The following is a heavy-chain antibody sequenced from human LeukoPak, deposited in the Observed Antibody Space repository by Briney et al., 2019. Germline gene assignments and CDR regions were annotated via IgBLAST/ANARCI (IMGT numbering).Heavy chain of an antibody. CDR3: ARETRLHSGSYSNDAFDI. CDR1: GGSISSSHYY. CDR2: IYYSGST. J-gene: IGHJ3*02. V-gene: IGHV4-39*07. Sequence: SETLSLTCTVSGGSISSSHYYWGWIRQPPGKGLEWIGSIYYSGSTYFNPSLKSRVTISVDTSKNQFSLRLSSVTAADTAVYYCARETRLHSGSYSNDAFDIWGQGTMVTVSS. D-gene: IGHD1-26*01.